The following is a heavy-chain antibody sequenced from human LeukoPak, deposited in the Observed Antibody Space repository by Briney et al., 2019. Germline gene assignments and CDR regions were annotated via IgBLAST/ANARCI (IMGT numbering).Heavy chain of an antibody. J-gene: IGHJ4*02. CDR2: INLNCCRT. V-gene: IGHV3-20*04. Sequence: GGSLRLSCAASRFTLDDYVMSWVRQAPGKGREWFSGINLNCCRTGYADSVKGRLTISRDNAKNSMYLQMHSLRAEDTALYYCARKGYCSGGSCYLVSAEQVDYWGQGTLVTVS. CDR1: RFTLDDYV. D-gene: IGHD2-15*01. CDR3: ARKGYCSGGSCYLVSAEQVDY.